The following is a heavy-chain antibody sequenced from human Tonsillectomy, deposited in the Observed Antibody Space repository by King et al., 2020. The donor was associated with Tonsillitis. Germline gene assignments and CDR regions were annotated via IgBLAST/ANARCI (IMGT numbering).Heavy chain of an antibody. CDR1: GYTFSSYTFTSYY. CDR3: ASGYFHDSGGEGWFDP. Sequence: VQLVESGAEVKKPGASVKVSCKASGYTFSSYTFTSYYMHWVRQAPGQGLEWMGMINPSSDTTTYAQKFQGRVTMTRDTSTSTAYMELSSLRSEDTALYDCASGYFHDSGGEGWFDPWGQGTLVTGSS. J-gene: IGHJ5*02. D-gene: IGHD3-22*01. V-gene: IGHV1-46*03. CDR2: INPSSDTT.